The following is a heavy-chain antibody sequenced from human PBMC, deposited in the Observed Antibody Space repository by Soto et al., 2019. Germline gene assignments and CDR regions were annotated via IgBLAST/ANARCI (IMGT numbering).Heavy chain of an antibody. Sequence: LRLSCAASGFTFSSYGMHWVRQAPGKGLEWVSSISSSSSYIYYADSVKGRFTISRDNAKNSLYLQMNSLRAEDTAVYYCASGDSSGYFDYWGQGTLVTVSS. CDR3: ASGDSSGYFDY. D-gene: IGHD3-22*01. V-gene: IGHV3-21*01. CDR1: GFTFSSYG. CDR2: ISSSSSYI. J-gene: IGHJ4*02.